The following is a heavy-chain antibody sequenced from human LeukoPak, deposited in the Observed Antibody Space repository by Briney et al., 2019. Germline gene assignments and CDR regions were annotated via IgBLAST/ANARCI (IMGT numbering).Heavy chain of an antibody. CDR1: GGSISSGGYY. V-gene: IGHV4-39*01. CDR3: ARRSYDGSGYYYVDY. D-gene: IGHD3-22*01. J-gene: IGHJ4*02. CDR2: ISSGGST. Sequence: SETLSLTCTVSGGSISSGGYYWSWIRQPPGKGLEWIGSISSGGSTHYIPSLKSRVTISVDTPKNQFSLKLSSVTAADTAVYYCARRSYDGSGYYYVDYWGQGTLVTVSS.